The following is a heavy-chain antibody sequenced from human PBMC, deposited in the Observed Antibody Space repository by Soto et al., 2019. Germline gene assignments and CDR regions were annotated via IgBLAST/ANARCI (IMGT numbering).Heavy chain of an antibody. D-gene: IGHD3-16*01. CDR1: GYTFTSYG. Sequence: QVQLVQSGAEVKKPGASVKVSCKASGYTFTSYGISWVRQAPGQGLEWMGWISAYNGNTNYAQKLQGRVTMTTDTSTGTAYMERRSLRSDDPAVYYCARDGAVMITLGYHPTAGAFVFWGQGTMVTVSS. J-gene: IGHJ3*01. CDR3: ARDGAVMITLGYHPTAGAFVF. CDR2: ISAYNGNT. V-gene: IGHV1-18*01.